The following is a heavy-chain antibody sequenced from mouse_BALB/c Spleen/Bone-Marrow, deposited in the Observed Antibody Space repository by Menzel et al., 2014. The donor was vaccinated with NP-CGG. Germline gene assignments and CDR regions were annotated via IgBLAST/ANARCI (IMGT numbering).Heavy chain of an antibody. CDR3: AYYRYGDALDY. J-gene: IGHJ4*01. CDR1: GFTFSSFG. D-gene: IGHD2-14*01. Sequence: EVQVVESGGGLVQPGGSRKLSCAASGFTFSSFGMHWVRQAPEKGLEWVAYINSGSSTIYYADTVKGRFTISRDNPKNPLFLQMTSLRSEDTAMYYWAYYRYGDALDYWGQGTSVTVSS. CDR2: INSGSSTI. V-gene: IGHV5-17*02.